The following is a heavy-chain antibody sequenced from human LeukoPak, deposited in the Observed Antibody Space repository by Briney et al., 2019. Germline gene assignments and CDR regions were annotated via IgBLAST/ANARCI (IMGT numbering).Heavy chain of an antibody. J-gene: IGHJ5*02. CDR2: INADGSST. Sequence: GGSLRLSCAASGFTFSSYWMHWVRQAPGKGLVWVSRINADGSSTSYADSVKGRFTISRDNAKNTLYLQMNSLRAEDTAVYYCARGGYCSSTSCSNWFDPWGQGTLVTVSS. CDR3: ARGGYCSSTSCSNWFDP. D-gene: IGHD2-2*01. V-gene: IGHV3-74*01. CDR1: GFTFSSYW.